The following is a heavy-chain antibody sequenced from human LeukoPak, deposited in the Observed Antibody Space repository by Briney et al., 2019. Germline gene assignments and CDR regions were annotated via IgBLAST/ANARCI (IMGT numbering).Heavy chain of an antibody. CDR1: GYTFTSYY. Sequence: EASVTVSCTASGYTFTSYYMHWVRQAPGQGLEWMGIISPSGGSTSYAQKFQGRVTMTRDTSTSTVYMELSSLRSEDTAVYYCARVRRDGYNPLDYWGQGTLVTVSS. V-gene: IGHV1-46*01. CDR3: ARVRRDGYNPLDY. J-gene: IGHJ4*02. CDR2: ISPSGGST. D-gene: IGHD5-24*01.